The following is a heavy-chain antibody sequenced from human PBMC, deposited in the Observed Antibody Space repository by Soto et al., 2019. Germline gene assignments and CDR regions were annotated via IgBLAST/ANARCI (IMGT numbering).Heavy chain of an antibody. CDR2: ISYDGRVT. Sequence: PGGSLGLSCAASGFTFSSYAMSWVRQAPGKGLEWVAVISYDGRVTNYADSVKGRFTISRGSSSNTLYLQMHSLTSEDTALYHCAKKGRDYGVPAAFDIWGHGTMVTVSS. CDR3: AKKGRDYGVPAAFDI. CDR1: GFTFSSYA. V-gene: IGHV3-30*18. J-gene: IGHJ3*02. D-gene: IGHD4-17*01.